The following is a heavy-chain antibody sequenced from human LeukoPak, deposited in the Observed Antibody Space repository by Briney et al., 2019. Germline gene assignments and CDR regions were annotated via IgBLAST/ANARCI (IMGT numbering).Heavy chain of an antibody. CDR3: ARVRYSSGSDAFDI. V-gene: IGHV3-30*03. Sequence: GGSLRLSCAASGFSFTTYGMHWVRQAPGKGLEWVAVISYDGSNKYYADAVKGRFTISRDDSKNTLYLQMNSPRPEDTAVYYCARVRYSSGSDAFDIWGQGTMVTVSS. CDR2: ISYDGSNK. CDR1: GFSFTTYG. D-gene: IGHD6-19*01. J-gene: IGHJ3*02.